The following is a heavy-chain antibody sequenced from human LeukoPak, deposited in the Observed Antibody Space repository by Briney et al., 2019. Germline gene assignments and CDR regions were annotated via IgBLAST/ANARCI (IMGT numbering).Heavy chain of an antibody. Sequence: ASVKVSCKCAGYTFTGCNMHWVRQAPGQGLEWMGWINTNSGGTNYEQKFQGRVTMTRDTSIRTAYMYLSRLRADETDVSSCARARLPAYDAFDIWGQGTMVTVSS. CDR1: GYTFTGCN. D-gene: IGHD2-2*01. CDR3: ARARLPAYDAFDI. J-gene: IGHJ3*02. V-gene: IGHV1-2*02. CDR2: INTNSGGT.